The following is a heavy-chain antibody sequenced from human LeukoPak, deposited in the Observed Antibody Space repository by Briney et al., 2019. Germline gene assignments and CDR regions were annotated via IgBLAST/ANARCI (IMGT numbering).Heavy chain of an antibody. V-gene: IGHV3-48*01. Sequence: GGSLRLSCAASGFTFSSYSMNWVRQAPGKGLEWVSYISSSSSTIYYADSVKGRFTISRDNAKNSLYLQMNSLRAEDTAVYYCAREVTAMVTSFDYWGQGTLVTVSS. J-gene: IGHJ4*02. CDR1: GFTFSSYS. D-gene: IGHD5-18*01. CDR3: AREVTAMVTSFDY. CDR2: ISSSSSTI.